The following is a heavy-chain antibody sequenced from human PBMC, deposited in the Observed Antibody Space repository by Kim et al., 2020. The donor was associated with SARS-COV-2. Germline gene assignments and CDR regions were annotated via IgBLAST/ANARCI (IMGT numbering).Heavy chain of an antibody. Sequence: SETLSLTCAVYGGSFSGYYWSWIRQPPGKGLEWIGEINHSGSTNYNPSLKSRVTISVDTSKNQISLKLSSVTAAATAAYYCARAGRQRLDRRIFYYFYY. J-gene: IGHJ4*01. CDR2: INHSGST. CDR1: GGSFSGYY. V-gene: IGHV4-34*01. D-gene: IGHD3-3*01. CDR3: ARAGRQRLDRRIFYYFYY.